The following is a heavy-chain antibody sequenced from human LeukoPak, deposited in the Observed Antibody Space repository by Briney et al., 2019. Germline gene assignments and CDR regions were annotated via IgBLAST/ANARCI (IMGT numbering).Heavy chain of an antibody. D-gene: IGHD3-10*01. CDR2: ISSSGSTI. CDR1: GFTFSSYE. CDR3: VRDRHYIGNREVRFPY. Sequence: GGSLRLSCAASGFTFSSYEMNWVRQAPGKGLEWVSYISSSGSTIYYADSVKGRFTISRDNAKNSLDLQMNSLRVEDTAVYYCVRDRHYIGNREVRFPYWGQGALVTVSS. J-gene: IGHJ4*02. V-gene: IGHV3-48*03.